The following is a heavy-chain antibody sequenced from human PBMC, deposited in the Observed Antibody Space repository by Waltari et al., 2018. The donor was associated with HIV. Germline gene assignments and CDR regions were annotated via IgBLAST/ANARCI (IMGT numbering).Heavy chain of an antibody. J-gene: IGHJ3*01. D-gene: IGHD2-21*02. Sequence: QWGAGLLKPSETLSLTCAVYGTSFTGYYWTWIRQSPGGGLQWIGEVDHRGSTHYNPSLKSRVSMSVDTFKHQFSLKLVSVTAADTAVYYCANLISMTATDVFDVWGQGTLVSVSS. V-gene: IGHV4-34*01. CDR3: ANLISMTATDVFDV. CDR2: VDHRGST. CDR1: GTSFTGYY.